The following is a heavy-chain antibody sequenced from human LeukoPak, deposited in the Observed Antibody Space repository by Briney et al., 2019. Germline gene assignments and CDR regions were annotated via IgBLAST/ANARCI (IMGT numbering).Heavy chain of an antibody. J-gene: IGHJ3*02. CDR3: ARWEVTGGSRHDAFDI. CDR2: ISPYNGNT. Sequence: ASVKVSCKASGYTFRRYGIIWVRQAPGQGLEWMGWISPYNGNTNYAQNLQGRVTLTTDTSTSTAYMELRSLRSDDTAVYYCARWEVTGGSRHDAFDIWGQGTMVTVSS. D-gene: IGHD2-15*01. V-gene: IGHV1-18*01. CDR1: GYTFRRYG.